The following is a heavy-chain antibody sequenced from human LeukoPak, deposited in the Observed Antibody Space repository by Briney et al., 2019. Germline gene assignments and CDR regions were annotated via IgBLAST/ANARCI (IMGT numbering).Heavy chain of an antibody. CDR2: ITNDGSST. V-gene: IGHV3-74*01. D-gene: IGHD5-24*01. Sequence: GGSLRLSCAASGLTFSSHWMHWVRQAPGKGLVWVSRITNDGSSTTYADSVKGRFTISRDNAKNMLYLQVNSLRAEDTAVYYCTRVGYIDEGIDYWGQGTLVTVSS. CDR3: TRVGYIDEGIDY. J-gene: IGHJ4*02. CDR1: GLTFSSHW.